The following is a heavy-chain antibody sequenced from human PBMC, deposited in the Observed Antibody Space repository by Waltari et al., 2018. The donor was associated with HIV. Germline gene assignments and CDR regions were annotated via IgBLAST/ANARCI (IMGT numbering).Heavy chain of an antibody. Sequence: QVQLQQWGAGLLKPSETLSLTCAVYGGSFSGYYWSWIRQPPGKGLEWIGEINHSGSTNYNPSLKSRVTISVDTSKNQFSLKLSSVTAADTAVYYCARGDTAMGKGHDYWGQGTLVTVSS. D-gene: IGHD5-18*01. CDR1: GGSFSGYY. V-gene: IGHV4-34*01. CDR3: ARGDTAMGKGHDY. J-gene: IGHJ4*02. CDR2: INHSGST.